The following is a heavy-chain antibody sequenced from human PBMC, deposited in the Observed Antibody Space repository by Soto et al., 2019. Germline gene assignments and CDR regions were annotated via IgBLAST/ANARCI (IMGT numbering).Heavy chain of an antibody. CDR1: GYTFNNYD. Sequence: GASVKVSCKASGYTFNNYDIHWVRQAPGHGPEWMGWMNPNSGNTGYAQNFRGRVTMTQNTAIATAYMELNSLTSEDTAIYYCARMESFGSLNWFDPWGQGTLVTVSS. CDR2: MNPNSGNT. D-gene: IGHD5-18*01. V-gene: IGHV1-8*02. J-gene: IGHJ5*02. CDR3: ARMESFGSLNWFDP.